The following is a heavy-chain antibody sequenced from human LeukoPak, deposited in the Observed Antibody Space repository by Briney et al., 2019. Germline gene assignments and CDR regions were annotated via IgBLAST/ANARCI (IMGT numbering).Heavy chain of an antibody. D-gene: IGHD3-22*01. CDR1: GGSISSYY. V-gene: IGHV4-59*01. CDR3: ARGSYDSSGYYYTHLDY. CDR2: IYYSGST. Sequence: KPSETLSLTCTVSGGSISSYYWSWIRQPPGKGLEWIGYIYYSGSTNYNPSLKSRVTISVDTSKNQFSLKLSSVTAADTAVYYCARGSYDSSGYYYTHLDYWGQGTLVTVSS. J-gene: IGHJ4*02.